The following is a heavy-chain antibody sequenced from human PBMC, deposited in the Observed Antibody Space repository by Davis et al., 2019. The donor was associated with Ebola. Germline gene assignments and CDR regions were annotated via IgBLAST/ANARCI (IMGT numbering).Heavy chain of an antibody. CDR2: IYYSGST. CDR3: ARVGGTTVTTGNFDY. J-gene: IGHJ4*02. CDR1: GGSISSHY. Sequence: PSETLSLTCTVSGGSISSHYWSWIRQPPGKGLEWIGYIYYSGSTYYNPSLKSRVTISVDTSKNQFSLKLSSVTAADTAVYYCARVGGTTVTTGNFDYWGQGTLVTVSS. D-gene: IGHD4-17*01. V-gene: IGHV4-59*08.